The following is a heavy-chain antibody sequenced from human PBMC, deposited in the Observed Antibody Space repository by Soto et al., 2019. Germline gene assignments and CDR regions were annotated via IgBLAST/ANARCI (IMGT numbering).Heavy chain of an antibody. J-gene: IGHJ6*02. D-gene: IGHD3-10*01. CDR2: IWYDGSNK. Sequence: GGSLRLSCGASGFTFSSYGMHWVRQAPGKGLEWVAVIWYDGSNKYYADSVKGRLTISRDNSKNTLYLQMNSLRAEDTAVYYCARGPREITMVRGVILPYYYYGMDVWGQGTTVTVSS. V-gene: IGHV3-33*01. CDR1: GFTFSSYG. CDR3: ARGPREITMVRGVILPYYYYGMDV.